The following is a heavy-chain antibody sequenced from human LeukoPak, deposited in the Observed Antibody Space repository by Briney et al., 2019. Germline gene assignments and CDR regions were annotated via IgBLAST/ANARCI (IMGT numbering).Heavy chain of an antibody. J-gene: IGHJ4*02. CDR1: GGSFSGYY. CDR3: GRTGMITFGGVIAKNDY. Sequence: PSETLSLTCAVYGGSFSGYYWSWIRQPPGKGLEWIGEINHSGSTNYNPSLKSRVTISVDTSKNQFSLKLSSVTAADTAVYYCGRTGMITFGGVIAKNDYWGQGTLVTVSS. D-gene: IGHD3-16*02. V-gene: IGHV4-34*01. CDR2: INHSGST.